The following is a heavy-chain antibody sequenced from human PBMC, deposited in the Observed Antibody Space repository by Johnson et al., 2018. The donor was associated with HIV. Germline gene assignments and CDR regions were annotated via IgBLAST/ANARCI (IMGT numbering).Heavy chain of an antibody. Sequence: VQLVESGGGVVRPGGSLRLSCAASGFTFDDYGMSWVRQAPGKGLEWVSTLYSGGSTYYADSVKGRFTISRDNSKNTLYLQMNSLRAEDTAVYYCAQLLQVKVFDVWGQGTMVTVSS. D-gene: IGHD1-26*01. CDR1: GFTFDDYG. J-gene: IGHJ3*01. CDR2: LYSGGST. CDR3: AQLLQVKVFDV. V-gene: IGHV3-66*01.